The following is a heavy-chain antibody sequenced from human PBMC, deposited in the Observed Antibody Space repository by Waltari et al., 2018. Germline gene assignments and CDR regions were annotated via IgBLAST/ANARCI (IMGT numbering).Heavy chain of an antibody. CDR1: GGSFSGNY. D-gene: IGHD4-17*01. V-gene: IGHV4-34*01. Sequence: QVHLQQWGAGLFKPSETLSLTCAVYGGSFSGNYWSWIRKPPGKGLEWIGDISHSGNTNYNPSLKSRVTISVDTSKNQFSLRLKSVTAADTAVYYCARVGRTTVTTTVTIVYNWFDPWGQGTPVTV. CDR2: ISHSGNT. J-gene: IGHJ5*02. CDR3: ARVGRTTVTTTVTIVYNWFDP.